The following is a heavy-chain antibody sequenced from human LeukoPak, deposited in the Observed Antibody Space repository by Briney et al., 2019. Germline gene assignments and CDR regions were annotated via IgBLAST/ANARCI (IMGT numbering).Heavy chain of an antibody. V-gene: IGHV3-11*03. D-gene: IGHD3-16*01. CDR2: ISSGSLYT. CDR1: GFTFSNAW. J-gene: IGHJ3*02. CDR3: ARGGGARDAFDI. Sequence: PGGSLRLSCAASGFTFSNAWMSWVRQAPGRGLEWVSYISSGSLYTNYADSVKGRFTISRDNAKNSLYLQMNFLRVEDTAVYYCARGGGARDAFDIWGQGTMVTVSS.